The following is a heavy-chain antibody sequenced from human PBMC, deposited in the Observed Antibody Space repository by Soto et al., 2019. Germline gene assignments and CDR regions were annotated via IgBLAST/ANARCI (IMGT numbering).Heavy chain of an antibody. J-gene: IGHJ6*02. D-gene: IGHD2-15*01. CDR1: EFTFSNYA. V-gene: IGHV3-30-3*01. Sequence: GGSLRLSFAASEFTFSNYAMYWVRQAPGKGLEWVAVISYDGNNKYYADSVKGRFTISRDNSKNTLYLQMNSLRAEDTAVYYCARAGCDGGSCYTLVGLRYGMDVWGQGTTVTVSS. CDR2: ISYDGNNK. CDR3: ARAGCDGGSCYTLVGLRYGMDV.